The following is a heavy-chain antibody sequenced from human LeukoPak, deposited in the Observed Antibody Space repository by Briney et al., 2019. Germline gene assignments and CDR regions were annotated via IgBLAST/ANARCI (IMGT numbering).Heavy chain of an antibody. CDR1: GGSISNYY. Sequence: SETLSLTCTVSGGSISNYYWSWIRQPPGKGLEWIRYIYYSGSTNYNPSLKSRVTISVDTSKNQFSLKLSSVTAADTALYYCARDLKQQLVLGAFDIWGQGTMVTVSS. J-gene: IGHJ3*02. CDR3: ARDLKQQLVLGAFDI. CDR2: IYYSGST. V-gene: IGHV4-59*01. D-gene: IGHD6-13*01.